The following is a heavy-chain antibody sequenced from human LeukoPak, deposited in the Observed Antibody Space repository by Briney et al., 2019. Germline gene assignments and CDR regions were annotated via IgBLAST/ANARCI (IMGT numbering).Heavy chain of an antibody. CDR2: INHSGST. J-gene: IGHJ3*02. D-gene: IGHD5-18*01. CDR1: GGSFSGYY. CDR3: ARAVFGSYGIFDI. V-gene: IGHV4-34*01. Sequence: SETLSLTCAVYGGSFSGYYWSWIRQPPGKGLEWIGEINHSGSTNYNPSLKSRVTISVDTSKNQFSLKLSSVTAADTAVYFCARAVFGSYGIFDIWGQGTMVTVSS.